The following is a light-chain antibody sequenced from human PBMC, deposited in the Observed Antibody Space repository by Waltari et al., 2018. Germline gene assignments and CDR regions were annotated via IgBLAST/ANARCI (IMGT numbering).Light chain of an antibody. CDR2: GTS. Sequence: DIQMTQSPSSLFAFVGDRVTITCRASQGIRNYLAWFQQKPGEAPRSLIYGTSSLRSGVPSKFSGSGSGTEFTLTISSLQPEDSATYYCQQYATDPFTFGQGTKLEIK. CDR1: QGIRNY. J-gene: IGKJ2*01. V-gene: IGKV1-16*02. CDR3: QQYATDPFT.